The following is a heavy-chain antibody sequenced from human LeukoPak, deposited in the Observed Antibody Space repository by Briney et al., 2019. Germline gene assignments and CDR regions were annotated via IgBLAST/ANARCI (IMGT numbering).Heavy chain of an antibody. J-gene: IGHJ4*02. CDR3: ARLDSSSWSFDY. CDR2: ISAYKGNT. D-gene: IGHD6-13*01. CDR1: GYTFTSYG. Sequence: ASVKVFCKASGYTFTSYGISWVRQAPGQGLEWMGWISAYKGNTNYAQKLQGRVTMTTDTSTSTAYMELRSLRSDDTAVYYCARLDSSSWSFDYWGQGTLVTVSS. V-gene: IGHV1-18*04.